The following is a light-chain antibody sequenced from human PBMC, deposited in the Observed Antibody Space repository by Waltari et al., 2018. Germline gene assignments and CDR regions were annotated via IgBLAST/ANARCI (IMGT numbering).Light chain of an antibody. CDR3: QQYSTVPVT. CDR2: WAS. V-gene: IGKV4-1*01. Sequence: DIALTQSPDSLAVSLGERATINCESSQRLLSASNNNNYIAWYQQKPGQPPKLLIHWASTRQSGVPDRFSASGSGTDFTLTISSLQAEDVAVYYCQQYSTVPVTFGGGTKVEIK. J-gene: IGKJ4*01. CDR1: QRLLSASNNNNY.